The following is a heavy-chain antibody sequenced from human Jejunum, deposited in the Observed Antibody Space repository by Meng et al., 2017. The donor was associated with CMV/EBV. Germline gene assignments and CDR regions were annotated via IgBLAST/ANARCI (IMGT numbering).Heavy chain of an antibody. CDR1: GFTFSSYN. CDR3: ARCGFFRLGELSLPDS. D-gene: IGHD3-16*02. Sequence: EVQLVDSGGGLVKPGGSLRLSGIGSGFTFSSYNMNWVRQAPGKGLEWVSVIYSGGNTYYADSVKGRFTISRDNSKNTLYLQMNSLRAEDTAVYYCARCGFFRLGELSLPDSWGQGTLVTVSS. J-gene: IGHJ5*02. V-gene: IGHV3-66*01. CDR2: IYSGGNT.